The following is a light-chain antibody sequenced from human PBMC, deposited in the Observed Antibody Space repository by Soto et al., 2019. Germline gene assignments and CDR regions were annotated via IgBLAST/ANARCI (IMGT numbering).Light chain of an antibody. CDR1: QAIKNF. J-gene: IGKJ5*01. Sequence: DFQMTQSPSSLSASVGDRLTITCRATQAIKNFLNWYQQKPGRAPKLLISDASTLQRGVPSRFSGSGSGTHFTFVISSLQPEDVGTYYCQQSDNLPLTFGQGTRLDIK. V-gene: IGKV1-33*01. CDR2: DAS. CDR3: QQSDNLPLT.